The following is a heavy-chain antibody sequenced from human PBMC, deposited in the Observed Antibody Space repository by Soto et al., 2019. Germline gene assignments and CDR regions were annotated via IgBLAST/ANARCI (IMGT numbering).Heavy chain of an antibody. Sequence: GASVRVSCKASGYTFTSYDMHWVRQALGQRLEWMGWINAGNGNTKYSQKFQGRVTITRDTSASTAYMELSSLRSEDTAVYYCARVNVTAMVSTWTLWAQGTLVTVSS. CDR2: INAGNGNT. CDR1: GYTFTSYD. J-gene: IGHJ4*02. CDR3: ARVNVTAMVSTWTL. D-gene: IGHD5-18*01. V-gene: IGHV1-3*01.